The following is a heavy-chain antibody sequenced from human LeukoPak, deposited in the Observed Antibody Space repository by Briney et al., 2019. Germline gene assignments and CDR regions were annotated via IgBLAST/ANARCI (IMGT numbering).Heavy chain of an antibody. CDR1: GFTFSSYA. D-gene: IGHD4-17*01. J-gene: IGHJ6*02. CDR2: ISGSGGST. V-gene: IGHV3-23*01. CDR3: AKDPYGDLYYYYYGMDV. Sequence: PGGSLRLSCAASGFTFSSYAMSWVRQAPGKGLEWVSAISGSGGSTYYADSVKGRFTISRDNSKNTLYLQMNSLRAEDTAVYYCAKDPYGDLYYYYYGMDVWGQGTTVTVSS.